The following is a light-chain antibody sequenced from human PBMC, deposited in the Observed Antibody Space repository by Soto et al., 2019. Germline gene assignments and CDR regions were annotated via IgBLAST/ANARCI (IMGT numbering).Light chain of an antibody. V-gene: IGKV1-6*01. CDR3: LQDHTYPWT. J-gene: IGKJ1*01. CDR2: AAS. CDR1: QSVSNY. Sequence: IQMTQSPSSLSASVGDRVTITCRASQSVSNYLHWYQQEPGKAPKMLIFAASNLQSGVPSRFSGNASGTTFTLTISSLQPEDVATYYCLQDHTYPWTFGQGTKVDIK.